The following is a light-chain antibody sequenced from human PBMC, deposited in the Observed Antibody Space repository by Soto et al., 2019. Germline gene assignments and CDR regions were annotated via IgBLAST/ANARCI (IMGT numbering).Light chain of an antibody. Sequence: QSALTQPASVSGSPGQSITISCTGTSSDVGDYNYVSWYQQHPGKAPKLMIYDVSNRPSGVSNRFSGSKSGSTASLTISGLQAEDEADYYCSSYTSSTTRVFGTGTKLPVL. CDR2: DVS. V-gene: IGLV2-14*01. J-gene: IGLJ1*01. CDR1: SSDVGDYNY. CDR3: SSYTSSTTRV.